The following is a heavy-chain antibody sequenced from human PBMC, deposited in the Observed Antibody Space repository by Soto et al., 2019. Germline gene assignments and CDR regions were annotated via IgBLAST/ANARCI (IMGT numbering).Heavy chain of an antibody. D-gene: IGHD1-7*01. CDR1: GFTFSSYG. Sequence: PGGSLRLSCAASGFTFSSYGMHWVRQAPGKGLEWVAVISYDGSNKYYADSVKGRFTVSRDNSKNTLYLQMNSLRAEDTAVYYCAKDSLELELTLWGMDVWGQGTTVTVSS. J-gene: IGHJ6*02. CDR2: ISYDGSNK. V-gene: IGHV3-30*18. CDR3: AKDSLELELTLWGMDV.